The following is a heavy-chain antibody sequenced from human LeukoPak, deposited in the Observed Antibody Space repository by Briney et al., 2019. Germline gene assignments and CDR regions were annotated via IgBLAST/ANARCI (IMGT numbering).Heavy chain of an antibody. CDR3: AKDHNPAAGSFDY. J-gene: IGHJ4*02. D-gene: IGHD6-13*01. CDR2: IKQDGSEK. CDR1: GFTFTYYW. V-gene: IGHV3-7*03. Sequence: GGSLRLSCAASGFTFTYYWMSWVRQAPGKGLEWVANIKQDGSEKYYVDSVKGRFTISRDNAKNSLYLQMNSLRAEDTALYYCAKDHNPAAGSFDYWGQGTLVTVSS.